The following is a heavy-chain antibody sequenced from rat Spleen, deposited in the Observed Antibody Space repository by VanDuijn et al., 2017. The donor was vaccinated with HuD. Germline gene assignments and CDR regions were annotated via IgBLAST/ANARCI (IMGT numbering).Heavy chain of an antibody. CDR3: TRNRAYYGYNGYFDY. CDR1: GFSLTSYD. Sequence: QVQLKESGPGLVQPSQTLSLTCTVSGFSLTSYDVHWVRQPPGKGLEWMGGIWGDGSTDYNSALTSRLSISRDTSKSQVFLKMNSLQTEDTAIYFCTRNRAYYGYNGYFDYWGQGVMVTVSS. CDR2: IWGDGST. D-gene: IGHD1-9*01. J-gene: IGHJ2*01. V-gene: IGHV2-1*01.